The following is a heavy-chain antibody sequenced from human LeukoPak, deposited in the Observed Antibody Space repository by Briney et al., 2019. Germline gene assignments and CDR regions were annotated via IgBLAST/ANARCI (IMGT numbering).Heavy chain of an antibody. Sequence: GGSLRLSCAASGFTFSSYGMHWVRQAPGKGLEWVAVISYDGSNKYYADSVKGRFTISRDNSKNTPYLQMNSLRAEDTAVYYCAKGDIVVVTAILDYWGQGTLVTVSS. CDR2: ISYDGSNK. CDR3: AKGDIVVVTAILDY. D-gene: IGHD2-21*02. V-gene: IGHV3-30*18. CDR1: GFTFSSYG. J-gene: IGHJ4*02.